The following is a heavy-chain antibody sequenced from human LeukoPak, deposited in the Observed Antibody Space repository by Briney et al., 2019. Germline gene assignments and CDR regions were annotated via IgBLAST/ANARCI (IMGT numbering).Heavy chain of an antibody. D-gene: IGHD6-13*01. Sequence: GGSLRLSCAASGFTFSSYWMHWVRQAPGKGLMWVSRIDSDGSTTTYADSVKGRFTISRDNAKNTLYLQMNSLRDEDTAVYYCARGYSALDYWGQGTLVTVSS. CDR1: GFTFSSYW. J-gene: IGHJ4*02. CDR2: IDSDGSTT. V-gene: IGHV3-74*01. CDR3: ARGYSALDY.